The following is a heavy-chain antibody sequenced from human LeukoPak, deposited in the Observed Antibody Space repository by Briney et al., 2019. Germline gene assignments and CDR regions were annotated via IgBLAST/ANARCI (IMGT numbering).Heavy chain of an antibody. V-gene: IGHV3-21*01. CDR2: ISSSSSYI. D-gene: IGHD1-20*01. CDR1: GFTFSSYS. CDR3: ARAHNWEYGSFDF. J-gene: IGHJ4*02. Sequence: KTGGSLRLSCAASGFTFSSYSMNWVRQAPGKGLEWVSCISSSSSYIYYADSVKGRFTISRDNAKNSLYLQMNSLRAEDTAVYYCARAHNWEYGSFDFWGQGTLVTVSS.